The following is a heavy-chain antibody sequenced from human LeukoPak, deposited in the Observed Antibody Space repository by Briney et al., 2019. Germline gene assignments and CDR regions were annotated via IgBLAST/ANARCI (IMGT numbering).Heavy chain of an antibody. D-gene: IGHD6-19*01. CDR1: GFTFSNSW. J-gene: IGHJ5*02. V-gene: IGHV3-74*01. CDR3: VRDSSGWYVRSGYFDP. CDR2: LNSDGSTT. Sequence: PGRSLRLSCAASGFTFSNSWMRWVRQAPGKGLVWVSRLNSDGSTTSYADSVKGRFTISRDNAKNTLYLQMNSLRAEDTAVYYCVRDSSGWYVRSGYFDPWGQGTLVTGSS.